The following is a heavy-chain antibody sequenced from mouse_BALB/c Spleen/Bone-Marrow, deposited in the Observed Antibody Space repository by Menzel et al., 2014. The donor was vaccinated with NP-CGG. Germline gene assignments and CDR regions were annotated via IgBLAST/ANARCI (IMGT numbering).Heavy chain of an antibody. J-gene: IGHJ3*01. V-gene: IGHV1-9*01. Sequence: LVESGAELMKPGASVKISCKATGYTFSTYWIDWVKQRPGHGLEWIGEILPGSGTTNYNEKFKGKATFTADTSSNTAYMQLSSLTSEDSAVYYCARLITTGGFAYWGQGTLVTVSA. CDR3: ARLITTGGFAY. CDR2: ILPGSGTT. D-gene: IGHD2-4*01. CDR1: GYTFSTYW.